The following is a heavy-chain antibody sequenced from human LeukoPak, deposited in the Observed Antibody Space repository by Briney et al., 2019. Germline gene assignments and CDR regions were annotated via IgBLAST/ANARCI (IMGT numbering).Heavy chain of an antibody. V-gene: IGHV3-15*01. J-gene: IGHJ4*02. Sequence: PGGSLRLSCAASGFTFSNAWMSWVRQAPGKGLEWVGRIKSKTDGGTTDYAAPVKGRFTISRDDSKNTLYLQMNSLKTEDTAVYYCTTRITMIVVTPDSWGQGTLVTVSS. CDR3: TTRITMIVVTPDS. CDR2: IKSKTDGGTT. CDR1: GFTFSNAW. D-gene: IGHD3-22*01.